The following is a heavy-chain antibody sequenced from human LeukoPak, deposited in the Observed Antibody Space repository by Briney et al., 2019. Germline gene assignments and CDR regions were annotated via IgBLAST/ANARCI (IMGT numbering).Heavy chain of an antibody. CDR3: AIGSGSYYGAQFDY. D-gene: IGHD1-26*01. CDR2: ISSNGGST. Sequence: GGSLRLSCAASGFTFSSYAMHWVRQAPGKGLEYVSAISSNGGSTYYANSVKGRFTISRDNSKNTLYLQMNSLRAEDTAVYYCAIGSGSYYGAQFDYWGQGTLVTVSS. J-gene: IGHJ4*02. CDR1: GFTFSSYA. V-gene: IGHV3-64*01.